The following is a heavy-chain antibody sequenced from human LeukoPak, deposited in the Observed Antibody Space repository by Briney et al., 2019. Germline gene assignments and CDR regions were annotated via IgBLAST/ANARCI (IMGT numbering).Heavy chain of an antibody. V-gene: IGHV4-4*07. CDR3: ARGLSYCSGGSCYSGDSPVDY. CDR1: GGSISSYY. CDR2: IYTSGST. Sequence: PSETLSLTCTVSGGSISSYYWSWIRQPAGKGLEWIGRIYTSGSTNYNPSLKSRVTMSVDTPKNQFSLKLSSVTAADTAVYYCARGLSYCSGGSCYSGDSPVDYWGQGTLVTVSS. J-gene: IGHJ4*02. D-gene: IGHD2-15*01.